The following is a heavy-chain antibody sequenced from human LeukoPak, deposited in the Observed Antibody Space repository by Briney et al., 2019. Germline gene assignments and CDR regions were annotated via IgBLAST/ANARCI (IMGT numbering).Heavy chain of an antibody. D-gene: IGHD2-2*01. CDR2: VNHSGST. V-gene: IGHV4-34*01. CDR3: ARVKRSSKYQLPGGYYCYYMDV. CDR1: GGSFSGYY. Sequence: PSETLSLTCAVYGGSFSGYYWSWIRQPPGKGLEWIGEVNHSGSTNYNPSLKSRVTISVDTSKNQFSLKLSSVTAADTAVYYCARVKRSSKYQLPGGYYCYYMDVWGKGTTVTVSS. J-gene: IGHJ6*03.